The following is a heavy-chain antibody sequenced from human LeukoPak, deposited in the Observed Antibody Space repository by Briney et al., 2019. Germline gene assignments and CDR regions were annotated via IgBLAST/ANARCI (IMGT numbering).Heavy chain of an antibody. CDR2: ITSSGRYI. D-gene: IGHD3-22*01. Sequence: GGSLRLSCAASGFTFSSYSMNWVRQAPGKGLEWVSSITSSGRYIYYADSVKGRFTISRDNTENSLYLQMNSLRAEDTAVYYCARDSGRFYDSSGQDCWGQGTLVTVSS. CDR3: ARDSGRFYDSSGQDC. CDR1: GFTFSSYS. J-gene: IGHJ4*02. V-gene: IGHV3-21*01.